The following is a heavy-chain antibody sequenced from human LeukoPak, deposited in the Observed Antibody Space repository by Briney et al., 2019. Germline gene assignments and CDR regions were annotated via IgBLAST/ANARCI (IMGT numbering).Heavy chain of an antibody. CDR3: ARDTGYSSGWYPLGALDI. Sequence: PSETLSLTCAVYGGSFSGYYWSWIRQPPGKGLEWIGEINHSGSTNYNPSLKSRVTISVDTSKNQFSLKLSSVTAADTAVYYCARDTGYSSGWYPLGALDIWGQGTMVTVSS. V-gene: IGHV4-34*01. J-gene: IGHJ3*02. D-gene: IGHD6-19*01. CDR1: GGSFSGYY. CDR2: INHSGST.